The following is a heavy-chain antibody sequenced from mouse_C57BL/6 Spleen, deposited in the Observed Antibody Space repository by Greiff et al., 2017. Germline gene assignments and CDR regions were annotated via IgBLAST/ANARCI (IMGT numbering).Heavy chain of an antibody. CDR3: AIHDGNYLYYAMDY. CDR1: GFTFSSYG. J-gene: IGHJ4*01. D-gene: IGHD2-3*01. V-gene: IGHV5-6*02. CDR2: ISSGGSYT. Sequence: DVMLVESGGDLVKPGGSLKLSCAASGFTFSSYGMSWVRQTPDKRLEWVATISSGGSYTYYPDSVKGRFTISRDNAKNTLYLQMSSLKSEDTAMYYCAIHDGNYLYYAMDYWGQGTSVTVSS.